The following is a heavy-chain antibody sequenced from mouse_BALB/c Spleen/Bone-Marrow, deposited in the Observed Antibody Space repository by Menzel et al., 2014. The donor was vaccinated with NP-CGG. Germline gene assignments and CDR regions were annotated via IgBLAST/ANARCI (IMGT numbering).Heavy chain of an antibody. CDR2: ISSGGSYT. V-gene: IGHV5-9-3*01. J-gene: IGHJ3*01. Sequence: EVKLVESGGGLVKPGGSLKLSCAASGFTFSSYAMSWVRQTPEKRLEWVATISSGGSYTYYPDSVKGRFTISRDNAKNTLYLQMSSLRSEDTAMYYCARHDSAWFAYRGQGTLVTVSA. CDR3: ARHDSAWFAY. D-gene: IGHD2-4*01. CDR1: GFTFSSYA.